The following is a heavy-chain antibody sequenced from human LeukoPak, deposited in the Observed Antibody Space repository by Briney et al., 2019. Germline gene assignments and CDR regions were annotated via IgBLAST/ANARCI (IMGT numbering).Heavy chain of an antibody. Sequence: PSEILSLTCTVSGGSISSYYWSWIRQPAGKGLEWIGRIYTSGSTNYNPSLKSRVTMSVDTSKNQFSLKLSSVTAADTAVYYCARQDFDWLLPDYWYFDLWGRGTLVTVSS. CDR2: IYTSGST. CDR1: GGSISSYY. J-gene: IGHJ2*01. D-gene: IGHD3-9*01. V-gene: IGHV4-4*07. CDR3: ARQDFDWLLPDYWYFDL.